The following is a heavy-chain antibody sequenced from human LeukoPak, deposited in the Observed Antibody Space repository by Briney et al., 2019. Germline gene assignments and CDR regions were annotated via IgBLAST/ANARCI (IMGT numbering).Heavy chain of an antibody. CDR1: GYSFNSHH. CDR3: ARDQEGFDY. J-gene: IGHJ4*02. V-gene: IGHV1-46*02. CDR2: KFSHDGST. Sequence: GASVKVSCKTSGYSFNSHHVHWVRQAPGQGLEWMGVKFSHDGSTSTAQKFQGRVTLTRDTSTNTVGMELSSLRSEDTAVYYCARDQEGFDYWGQGTLVTVSS.